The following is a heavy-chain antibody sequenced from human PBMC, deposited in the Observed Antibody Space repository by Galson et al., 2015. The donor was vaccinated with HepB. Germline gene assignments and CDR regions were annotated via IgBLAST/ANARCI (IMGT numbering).Heavy chain of an antibody. CDR2: IKQDGSEK. CDR1: GFTFSSYW. D-gene: IGHD3-22*01. CDR3: TRPMYYYDSSGRYYYYYGMDV. V-gene: IGHV3-7*03. J-gene: IGHJ6*02. Sequence: SLRLSCAASGFTFSSYWMSWVRQAPGKGLEWVANIKQDGSEKYYVDSVKGRFTISRDNAKNSLYLQMNSLRAEDTAVYYCTRPMYYYDSSGRYYYYYGMDVWGQGTTVTVSS.